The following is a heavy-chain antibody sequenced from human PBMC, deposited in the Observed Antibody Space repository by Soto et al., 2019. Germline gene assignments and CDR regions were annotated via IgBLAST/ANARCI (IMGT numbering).Heavy chain of an antibody. D-gene: IGHD1-26*01. CDR1: GFTFSSYG. V-gene: IGHV3-33*01. CDR2: IWYDGSNK. CDR3: ARDLEKIVGATTEDY. Sequence: GGSLRLSCAASGFTFSSYGMHWVRQAPGKGLEWVAVIWYDGSNKYYADSVKGRFTISRDNSKNTLYLQMNSLRAEDTAVYYCARDLEKIVGATTEDYWGQGTLVTVSS. J-gene: IGHJ4*02.